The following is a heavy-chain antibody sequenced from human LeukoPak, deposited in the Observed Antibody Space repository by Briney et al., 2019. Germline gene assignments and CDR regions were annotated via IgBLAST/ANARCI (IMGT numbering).Heavy chain of an antibody. CDR2: INGDGSST. CDR1: GFTFSSNW. J-gene: IGHJ1*01. V-gene: IGHV3-74*01. CDR3: VREVGVPGSFQH. Sequence: GGSLRLSCAASGFTFSSNWMHWVRQAPGKGLVWVSRINGDGSSTAHAESVKGRFTISRNNADNTLHLQMNSLRAEDTAVYHCVREVGVPGSFQHWGQGALVTVSS. D-gene: IGHD1-26*01.